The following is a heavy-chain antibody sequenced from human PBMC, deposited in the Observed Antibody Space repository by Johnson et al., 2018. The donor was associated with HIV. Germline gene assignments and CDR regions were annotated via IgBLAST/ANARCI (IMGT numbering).Heavy chain of an antibody. CDR1: GFTVSSNY. V-gene: IGHV3-66*01. Sequence: VQLVESGGGLVQPGGSLRLSCAASGFTVSSNYMSWVRQAPGKGLEWVSVIYSGGSTYYAASVTGRFTISRDNAKNLLYLQMNSLRAEDTALYYCARLDEIAAAGTGDAFDIWGQGTMVTVSS. J-gene: IGHJ3*02. CDR2: IYSGGST. CDR3: ARLDEIAAAGTGDAFDI. D-gene: IGHD6-13*01.